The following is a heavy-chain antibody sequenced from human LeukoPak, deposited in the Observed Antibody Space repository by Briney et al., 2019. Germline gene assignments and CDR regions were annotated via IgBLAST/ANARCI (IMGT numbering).Heavy chain of an antibody. J-gene: IGHJ4*02. Sequence: SGESLTLSCIASGFTFSNYWMSWVRQAPGKGLEWVANIKQDGSDKNYIDSVKGRFSISRDNAKSSLNLQMHNLRAEDTAVYYCATIQTFDYWGQGTLVTVSS. CDR2: IKQDGSDK. CDR3: ATIQTFDY. V-gene: IGHV3-7*03. D-gene: IGHD2-21*01. CDR1: GFTFSNYW.